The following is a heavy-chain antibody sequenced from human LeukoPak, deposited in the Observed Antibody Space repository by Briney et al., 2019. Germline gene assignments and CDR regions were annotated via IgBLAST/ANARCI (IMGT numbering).Heavy chain of an antibody. D-gene: IGHD3-16*01. V-gene: IGHV4-59*01. CDR2: ISYSGNT. Sequence: SETLSLTCTVSDGSIYSYYWSWIRQPPGKGVEWLGYISYSGNTNYNPSLKSRVTISVDTSKNQFSLKLSSVTAADTAVYYCARAGGGGAFDIWGQGTMVTVSS. CDR1: DGSIYSYY. J-gene: IGHJ3*02. CDR3: ARAGGGGAFDI.